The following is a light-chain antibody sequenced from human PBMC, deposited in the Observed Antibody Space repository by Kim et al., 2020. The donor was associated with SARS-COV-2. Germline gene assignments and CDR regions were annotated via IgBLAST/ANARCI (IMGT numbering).Light chain of an antibody. CDR1: SSGVGGYSY. CDR3: SSYVGSRSWV. Sequence: GRSVPISCTGTSSGVGGYSYVSWYQPHPGRAPILIIYEVVKRPSGVPGRFTGSRSGNTASLTVSGLQAEDEADYYCSSYVGSRSWVFGGGTQLTVL. V-gene: IGLV2-8*01. CDR2: EVV. J-gene: IGLJ3*02.